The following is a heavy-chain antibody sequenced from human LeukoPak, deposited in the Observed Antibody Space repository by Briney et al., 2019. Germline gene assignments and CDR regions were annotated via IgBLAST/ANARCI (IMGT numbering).Heavy chain of an antibody. Sequence: GGSLRLSCAASGFTFSDYYMSWIRQAPGKGLEWVSYIRSRGSSIYYADSVKSRFTISIDNSKNTLYLQLSCLRAEDTAVYYCARRPRGSRASSRWGGEIDYWGQGTLVTVSS. CDR3: ARRPRGSRASSRWGGEIDY. CDR2: IRSRGSSI. D-gene: IGHD6-13*01. CDR1: GFTFSDYY. V-gene: IGHV3-11*04. J-gene: IGHJ4*02.